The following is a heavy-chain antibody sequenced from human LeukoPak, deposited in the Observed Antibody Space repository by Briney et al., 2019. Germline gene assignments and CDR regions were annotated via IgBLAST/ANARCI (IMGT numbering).Heavy chain of an antibody. Sequence: GGSLRLSCAASGFTFSSYGMHWVRQAPGKGLEWVAVISYDGSNKYYADSVKGRFTISRDNSKNMLYLQMNSLRAEDTAVYYCAKEYSSELDYWGQGTLVTVSS. CDR1: GFTFSSYG. V-gene: IGHV3-30*18. D-gene: IGHD6-19*01. J-gene: IGHJ4*02. CDR2: ISYDGSNK. CDR3: AKEYSSELDY.